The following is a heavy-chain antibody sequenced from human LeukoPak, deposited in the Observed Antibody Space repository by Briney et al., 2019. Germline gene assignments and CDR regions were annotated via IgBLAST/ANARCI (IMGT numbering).Heavy chain of an antibody. Sequence: GGSLRLSCVASGFTFTSYWMNWVRQAPGKGLEWVANMKPDGDSNYVDSVKGRFTISRDNAKNSLFLQMNSLRAEDTAVYYCAREDGTFDYWGQGALVTVSS. J-gene: IGHJ4*02. CDR2: MKPDGDS. CDR3: AREDGTFDY. V-gene: IGHV3-7*01. CDR1: GFTFTSYW. D-gene: IGHD1-1*01.